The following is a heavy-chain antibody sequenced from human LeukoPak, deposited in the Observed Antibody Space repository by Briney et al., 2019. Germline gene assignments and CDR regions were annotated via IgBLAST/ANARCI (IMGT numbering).Heavy chain of an antibody. CDR3: AKKGDYYDSSGYYNFDY. CDR2: ISGNSGSI. V-gene: IGHV3-9*01. J-gene: IGHJ4*02. CDR1: GFTFDDYA. D-gene: IGHD3-22*01. Sequence: PGGSLILSCAAAGFTFDDYAMHWVRHAPGKGLEWVSGISGNSGSIGNADSEKRRFHIYRDKAKNPLYLQMNSLRAEDTAVYYCAKKGDYYDSSGYYNFDYWGQGTLLTVSS.